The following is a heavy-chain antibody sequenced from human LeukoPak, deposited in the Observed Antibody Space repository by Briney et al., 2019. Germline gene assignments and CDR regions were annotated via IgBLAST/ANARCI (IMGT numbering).Heavy chain of an antibody. Sequence: ASVKVSCKASGYTFTSYDINWVRQAPGQGLEWMGWMNPNSGNTGYARKFQGRVTMTRDTSTSTVYMELNSLRSEDTAVYFCARVGVAGTLFRYFDYWGQGTLVTVSS. CDR2: MNPNSGNT. CDR1: GYTFTSYD. CDR3: ARVGVAGTLFRYFDY. V-gene: IGHV1-8*02. D-gene: IGHD6-19*01. J-gene: IGHJ4*02.